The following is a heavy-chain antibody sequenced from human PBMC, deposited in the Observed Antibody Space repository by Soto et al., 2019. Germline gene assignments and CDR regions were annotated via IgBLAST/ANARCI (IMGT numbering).Heavy chain of an antibody. CDR3: ARVGPYCGGDCYSPPP. CDR2: IYHSGST. V-gene: IGHV4-38-2*01. D-gene: IGHD2-21*02. Sequence: SETLSLTCAVSGYSIRNGYYWGWIRQPPGKGLEWIGTIYHSGSTYYNPSLKSRVTISVDASENHFSLKLSSVTAADTAVYYCARVGPYCGGDCYSPPPWGQGTLVTVPQ. CDR1: GYSIRNGYY. J-gene: IGHJ5*02.